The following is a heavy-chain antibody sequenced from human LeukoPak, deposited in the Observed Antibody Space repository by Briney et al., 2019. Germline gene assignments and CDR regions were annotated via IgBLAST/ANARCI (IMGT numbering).Heavy chain of an antibody. J-gene: IGHJ4*02. Sequence: ASVKVSCKVSGYSLTDLSIHWLRQAPGKGPEWMGRFDPEDGERIYAQNLQGRVTMTEDTSTDTAYMELSSLRSEDTAVHYCATGSTSMTVDYIHYWGQGTLVTVSS. V-gene: IGHV1-24*01. D-gene: IGHD4-11*01. CDR2: FDPEDGER. CDR3: ATGSTSMTVDYIHY. CDR1: GYSLTDLS.